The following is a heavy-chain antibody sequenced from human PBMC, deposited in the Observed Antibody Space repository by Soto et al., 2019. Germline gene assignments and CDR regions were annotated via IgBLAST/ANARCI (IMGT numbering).Heavy chain of an antibody. CDR3: AKGCPYYDILTGATDYYGMDV. V-gene: IGHV3-30*18. D-gene: IGHD3-9*01. CDR2: ISYDGSNK. CDR1: GFTFSSYG. J-gene: IGHJ6*02. Sequence: GGSLRLSCAASGFTFSSYGMHWVRQAPGKGLEWVAVISYDGSNKYYADSVKGRFTISGDNSKNTLYLQMNSLRAEDTAVYYCAKGCPYYDILTGATDYYGMDVWGQGTTVTVSS.